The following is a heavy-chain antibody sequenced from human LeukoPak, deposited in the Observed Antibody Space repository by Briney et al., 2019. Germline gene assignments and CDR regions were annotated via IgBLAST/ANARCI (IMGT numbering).Heavy chain of an antibody. CDR2: INPNSGGT. CDR1: GYTFTGYY. CDR3: AREGCSSTNCHVLGDDNWFDP. J-gene: IGHJ5*02. D-gene: IGHD2-2*01. Sequence: ASVKVSCKASGYTFTGYYMHWVRQAPGQGLEWMGWINPNSGGTNYTQKFQGRVTMTRDTSISTAYMELSRLRSDDTAVYYCAREGCSSTNCHVLGDDNWFDPWGQGILVTVSS. V-gene: IGHV1-2*02.